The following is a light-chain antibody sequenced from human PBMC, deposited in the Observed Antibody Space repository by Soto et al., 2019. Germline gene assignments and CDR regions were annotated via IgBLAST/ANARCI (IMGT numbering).Light chain of an antibody. J-gene: IGLJ1*01. CDR2: DVS. V-gene: IGLV2-18*02. CDR1: SSDVGSSNG. Sequence: QSVLTQPPSVSESPGQSVTISCTGTSSDVGSSNGVSWYQQPPGTAPKLMIYDVSNRPSGVPDRFSGSKSGNTASLTISGLQAEDEADYYCSSYTSSSTYVFGTGTKVTVL. CDR3: SSYTSSSTYV.